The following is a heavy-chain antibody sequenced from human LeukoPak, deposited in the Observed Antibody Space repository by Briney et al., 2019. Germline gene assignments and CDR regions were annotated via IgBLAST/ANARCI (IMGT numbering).Heavy chain of an antibody. CDR3: SSSSSLSRQNVFDY. V-gene: IGHV4-30-4*01. CDR2: IYYSGST. J-gene: IGHJ4*02. Sequence: PSETLSLTCTVSGGSISSGDYFWRWIRRPPGKGLVWIGYIYYSGSTYYNPSLKSRVTISVDTSKNQLSLKLISVTAADTAVYYCSSSSSLSRQNVFDYWGQGTLVTVSS. CDR1: GGSISSGDYF. D-gene: IGHD6-6*01.